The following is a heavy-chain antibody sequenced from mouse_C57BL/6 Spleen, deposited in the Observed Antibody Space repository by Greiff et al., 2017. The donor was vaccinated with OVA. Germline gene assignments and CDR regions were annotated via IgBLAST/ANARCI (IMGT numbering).Heavy chain of an antibody. J-gene: IGHJ4*01. V-gene: IGHV1-15*01. Sequence: VQLQQSGAELVRPGASVTLSCKASGYTFTDYEMHWVKQTPVHGLEWIGAIDPETGGTAYNQKFKGKAILTADKSSSTAYMELRSLTSEDSAVYYCTRGNRYAMDYWGQGTSVTVSS. CDR2: IDPETGGT. D-gene: IGHD2-1*01. CDR1: GYTFTDYE. CDR3: TRGNRYAMDY.